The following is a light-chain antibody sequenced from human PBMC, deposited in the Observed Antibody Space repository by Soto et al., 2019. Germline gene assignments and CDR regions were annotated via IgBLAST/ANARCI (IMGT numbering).Light chain of an antibody. Sequence: NFMLTQPHSVSESPGKTVIISCTRSSGTIANNYVQWYQQRPGSAPTAVIYDDNQRPSGVPDRFSGSIDRSSNSASLTISGLKTEDEADYSCQSYDNTNHLVFGGGTKLTVL. CDR2: DDN. V-gene: IGLV6-57*03. CDR1: SGTIANNY. J-gene: IGLJ2*01. CDR3: QSYDNTNHLV.